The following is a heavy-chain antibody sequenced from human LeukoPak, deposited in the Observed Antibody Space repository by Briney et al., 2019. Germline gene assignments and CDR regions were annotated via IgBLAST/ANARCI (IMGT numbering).Heavy chain of an antibody. J-gene: IGHJ4*02. V-gene: IGHV3-30*18. CDR2: ISYDGNNK. Sequence: PGRSLRLSRAASGFTFSSSGMHWVRQAPGKGLEWVAVISYDGNNKYYADSVKGRFTISRDNSKNTLYLQMNSLRIEDTAVYYCANLYGDYPDFWGQGTLVTVSS. CDR1: GFTFSSSG. D-gene: IGHD4-17*01. CDR3: ANLYGDYPDF.